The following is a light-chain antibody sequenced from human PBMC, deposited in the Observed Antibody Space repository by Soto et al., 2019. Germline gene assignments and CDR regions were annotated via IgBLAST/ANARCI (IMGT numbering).Light chain of an antibody. CDR3: QQYHSYSWT. CDR2: DAS. CDR1: QSVSNW. Sequence: DIQMTQSPSTLSASVGDRVTITCRASQSVSNWLAWYQQKPGKAPELLIYDASSLESGVPSRFSGSGSGTEFTLTISGLQPDDFATYFCQQYHSYSWTFGQGTKVENK. V-gene: IGKV1-5*01. J-gene: IGKJ1*01.